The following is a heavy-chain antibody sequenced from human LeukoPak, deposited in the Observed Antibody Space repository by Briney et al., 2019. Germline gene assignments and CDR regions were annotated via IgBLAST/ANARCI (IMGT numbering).Heavy chain of an antibody. CDR1: GFTFSSYA. D-gene: IGHD2-2*01. CDR3: ARVPAAYGGYYYYGMDV. Sequence: GGSLRLSCAASGFTFSSYAMSWVRQAPGKGLEWVSAISGSGGSTYYADSVKGRFTISRDNSKNTLYLQMNSLRAEDTAVYYCARVPAAYGGYYYYGMDVWGQGTTVTVSS. CDR2: ISGSGGST. V-gene: IGHV3-23*01. J-gene: IGHJ6*02.